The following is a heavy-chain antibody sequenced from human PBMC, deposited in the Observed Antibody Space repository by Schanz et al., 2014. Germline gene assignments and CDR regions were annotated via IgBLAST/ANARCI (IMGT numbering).Heavy chain of an antibody. CDR3: ARAPVTVGPYHYYMDV. CDR1: GFSFSDYY. Sequence: QVHLLESGGGLVEPGGSLRLSCAASGFSFSDYYMSWIRQAPGKGLEWISFINTGSNYINYADSVKGRFTMSRDNAKNSVFLQMNSLRAEDTAVYYCARAPVTVGPYHYYMDVWGKGTTVTVSS. D-gene: IGHD4-17*01. J-gene: IGHJ6*03. CDR2: INTGSNYI. V-gene: IGHV3-11*05.